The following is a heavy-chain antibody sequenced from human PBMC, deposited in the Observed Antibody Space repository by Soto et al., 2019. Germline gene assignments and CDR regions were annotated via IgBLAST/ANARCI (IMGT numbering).Heavy chain of an antibody. CDR3: AREPTHSSSWFGNYYFDY. D-gene: IGHD6-13*01. CDR1: GGSISSGGYY. Sequence: QVQLQESGPGLVKPSQTLSLTCTVSGGSISSGGYYWSWIRQHPGKGLEWIGYIYYSGSTYYNPSLKSRVTISVDTSKNQFSLKLSAVTAADTAVYYCAREPTHSSSWFGNYYFDYWGQGTLVTVSS. J-gene: IGHJ4*02. V-gene: IGHV4-31*03. CDR2: IYYSGST.